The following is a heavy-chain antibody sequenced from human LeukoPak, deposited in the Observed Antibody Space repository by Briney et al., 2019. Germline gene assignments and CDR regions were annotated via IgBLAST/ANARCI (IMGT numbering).Heavy chain of an antibody. V-gene: IGHV1-2*02. J-gene: IGHJ4*02. Sequence: GASVNVSCKASGYTFTGYYMHWVRQAPGQGLEWMGWINSNSGGTNYVQKFQGRVTMTRETSISTAYMELSRLRSDDTAVYYCARYCSSTSCSQDYWGQGTLVTVSS. D-gene: IGHD2-2*01. CDR1: GYTFTGYY. CDR2: INSNSGGT. CDR3: ARYCSSTSCSQDY.